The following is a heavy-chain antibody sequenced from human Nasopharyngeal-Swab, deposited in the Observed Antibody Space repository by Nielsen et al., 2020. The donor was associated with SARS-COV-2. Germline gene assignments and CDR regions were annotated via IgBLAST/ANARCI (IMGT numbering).Heavy chain of an antibody. CDR3: ARDQIPSYYYGSGGPNQIDY. CDR2: ISSSSSYI. J-gene: IGHJ4*02. V-gene: IGHV3-21*01. CDR1: GFTFSSYS. D-gene: IGHD3-22*01. Sequence: GGSLRLSCAASGFTFSSYSMNWVRQAPGKGLEWVSSISSSSSYIYYADSVKGRFTISRDNAKNSLYLQMNSLRAEDTAVYYCARDQIPSYYYGSGGPNQIDYWGQGTLVTVSS.